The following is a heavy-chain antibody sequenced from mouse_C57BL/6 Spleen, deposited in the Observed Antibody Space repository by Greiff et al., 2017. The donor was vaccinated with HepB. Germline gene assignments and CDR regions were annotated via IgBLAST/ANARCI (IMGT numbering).Heavy chain of an antibody. D-gene: IGHD4-1*01. CDR2: IYPGDGDT. V-gene: IGHV1-82*01. Sequence: QVQLQQPGPELVKPGASVKISCKASGYAFSSSWMNWVKQRPGKGLEWIGRIYPGDGDTNYNGKFKGKATLTADKSSSTAYMQLSSLTSEDSAVYFCAREGYTGTSYFDYWGQGTTLTVSS. J-gene: IGHJ2*01. CDR3: AREGYTGTSYFDY. CDR1: GYAFSSSW.